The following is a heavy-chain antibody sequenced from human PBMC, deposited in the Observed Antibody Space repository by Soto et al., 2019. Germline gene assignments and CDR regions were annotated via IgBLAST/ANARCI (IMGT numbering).Heavy chain of an antibody. CDR3: AREGVFGDFQH. Sequence: GASVKVSCKASGYTFTSDGISWVRQAPGQGLEWMGWISAYNGNTNYAQKFQGRVTITADKSTSTAYMELSSLRSEDTAVYYCAREGVFGDFQHWGQGTLVTVSS. V-gene: IGHV1-18*01. CDR2: ISAYNGNT. J-gene: IGHJ1*01. CDR1: GYTFTSDG. D-gene: IGHD6-13*01.